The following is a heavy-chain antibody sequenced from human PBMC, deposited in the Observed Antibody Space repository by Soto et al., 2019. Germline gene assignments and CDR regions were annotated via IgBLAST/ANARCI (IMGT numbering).Heavy chain of an antibody. D-gene: IGHD6-6*01. CDR2: IYPGDSDT. Sequence: PGESLKISCKGSGYSFTSYWIGWVRQMPGKGLEWMGIIYPGDSDTRYSPSFQGQVTISADKSISTAYLQWSSLKASDTAMYYCARSGPSGIAARFDYYYGMDVWGQGTTVTVSS. J-gene: IGHJ6*02. CDR3: ARSGPSGIAARFDYYYGMDV. CDR1: GYSFTSYW. V-gene: IGHV5-51*01.